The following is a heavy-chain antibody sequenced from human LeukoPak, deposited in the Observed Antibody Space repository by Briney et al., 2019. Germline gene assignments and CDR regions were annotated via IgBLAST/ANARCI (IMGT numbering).Heavy chain of an antibody. CDR2: IIPIFGTA. D-gene: IGHD1-26*01. J-gene: IGHJ4*02. CDR3: ARVVGANYYFDY. Sequence: SVKVSCKASGYTFTGYYMHWVRQAPGQGLEWMGGIIPIFGTANYAQKFQGRVTITADESTSTAYMELSSLRSEDTAVYYCARVVGANYYFDYWGQGTLVTVSS. V-gene: IGHV1-69*13. CDR1: GYTFTGYY.